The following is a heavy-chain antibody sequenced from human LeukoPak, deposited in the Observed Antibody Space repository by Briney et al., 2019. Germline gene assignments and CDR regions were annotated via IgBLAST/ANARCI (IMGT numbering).Heavy chain of an antibody. J-gene: IGHJ3*02. CDR1: GYSISSGYY. Sequence: SETLSLTCTVSGYSISSGYYWGWIRQPPGKGLEWIGYIYYSGSTNYNPSLKSRVTISVDTSKNQFSLKLSSVTAADTAVYYCARGDHAFDIWGQGTMVTVPS. CDR3: ARGDHAFDI. CDR2: IYYSGST. V-gene: IGHV4-61*01.